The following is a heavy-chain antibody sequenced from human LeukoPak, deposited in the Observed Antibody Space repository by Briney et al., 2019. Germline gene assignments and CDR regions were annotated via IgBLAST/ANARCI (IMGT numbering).Heavy chain of an antibody. J-gene: IGHJ5*02. CDR1: GYTFTSYD. CDR3: ARHIAAAGNNWFDP. Sequence: GASVKVSCKASGYTFTSYDINWVRQATGQGLEWMGWMSPNSGNTGYAQKFQGRVTMTRNTSISTAYTELSSLRSEDTAVYYCARHIAAAGNNWFDPWGQGTLVTVSS. D-gene: IGHD6-13*01. V-gene: IGHV1-8*01. CDR2: MSPNSGNT.